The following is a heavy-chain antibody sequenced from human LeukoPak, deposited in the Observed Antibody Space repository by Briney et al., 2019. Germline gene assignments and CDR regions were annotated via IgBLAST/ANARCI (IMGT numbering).Heavy chain of an antibody. V-gene: IGHV3-48*01. D-gene: IGHD3-3*01. CDR2: ISSSSSTI. CDR3: ARDRAWNYFDY. CDR1: GFTFSTYS. J-gene: IGHJ4*02. Sequence: GGSLRLSCAASGFTFSTYSMNWVRQAPGKGLEWVSYISSSSSTICYADSVKGRFTISRDNAKNSLYLQMNSLRAEDTAVYYCARDRAWNYFDYWGQGTLVTVSS.